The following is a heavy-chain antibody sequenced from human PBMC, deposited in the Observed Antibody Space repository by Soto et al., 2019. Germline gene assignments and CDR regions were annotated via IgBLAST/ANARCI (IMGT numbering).Heavy chain of an antibody. CDR2: IYPDDSAT. CDR3: ARQRRDASDGCFLCTMDV. D-gene: IGHD2-21*01. V-gene: IGHV5-51*01. J-gene: IGHJ6*02. CDR1: GCPVSTSW. Sequence: ESLKISCQSSGCPVSTSWVAWVRQVPGKALEWMGLIYPDDSATRYNPAFRGQVTISAGKSTSTVFLLCRSLKASDTATYFCARQRRDASDGCFLCTMDVWGHGTSVTVSS.